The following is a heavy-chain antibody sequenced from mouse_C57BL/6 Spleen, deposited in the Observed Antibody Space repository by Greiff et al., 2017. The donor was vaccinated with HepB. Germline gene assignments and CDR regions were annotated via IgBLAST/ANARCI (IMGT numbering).Heavy chain of an antibody. Sequence: QVQLQQPGAELVKPGASVKMSCKASGYTFTRYWLTWVTQRPGQGLEWIGDIYPGSGSTNYNEKFKSKATLTVDTSSSTAYMQLSSLTSEDSAVYYCASGYVYAMDYWGQGTSVTVSS. V-gene: IGHV1-55*01. CDR2: IYPGSGST. CDR1: GYTFTRYW. CDR3: ASGYVYAMDY. D-gene: IGHD2-2*01. J-gene: IGHJ4*01.